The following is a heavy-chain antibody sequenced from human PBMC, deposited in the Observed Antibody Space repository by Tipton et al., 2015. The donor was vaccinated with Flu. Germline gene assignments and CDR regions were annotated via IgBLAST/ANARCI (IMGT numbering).Heavy chain of an antibody. V-gene: IGHV3-21*03. D-gene: IGHD6-13*01. CDR2: ISSSSSYI. J-gene: IGHJ4*02. CDR3: ARERSAGTVDY. CDR1: GFTFSSYS. Sequence: CAASGFTFSSYSMNWVRQAPGKGLEWVSSISSSSSYIYYADSVKGRFTISRDNAKNSLYLQMNSLRAEDTAVYYCARERSAGTVDYWGQGTLVTVSS.